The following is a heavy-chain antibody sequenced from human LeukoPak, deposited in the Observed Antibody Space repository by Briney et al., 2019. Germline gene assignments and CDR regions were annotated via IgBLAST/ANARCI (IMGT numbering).Heavy chain of an antibody. CDR1: GGSFSGYY. V-gene: IGHV4-34*01. CDR3: ARGWQLVYYY. Sequence: SETLSLTCAVYGGSFSGYYRSWIRQPPGKGLEWIGEINHSGSTNYNPSLKSRVTISVDTSKNQFSLKLSSVTAADTAVYYCARGWQLVYYYWGQGTLVTVSS. D-gene: IGHD6-6*01. J-gene: IGHJ4*02. CDR2: INHSGST.